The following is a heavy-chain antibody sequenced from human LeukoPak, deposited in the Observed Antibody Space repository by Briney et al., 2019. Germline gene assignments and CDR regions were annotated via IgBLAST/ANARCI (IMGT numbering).Heavy chain of an antibody. J-gene: IGHJ4*02. Sequence: GGSQRLSCAASGFTVSSNYMSWVRQAPGKGLEWVSVIYSGGSTYYADSVEGRFTISRDNSKNTLYLQMNSLRAEDTAVYYCTVAPIKELGGVDYWGQGTLVTVSS. V-gene: IGHV3-53*01. D-gene: IGHD7-27*01. CDR3: TVAPIKELGGVDY. CDR1: GFTVSSNY. CDR2: IYSGGST.